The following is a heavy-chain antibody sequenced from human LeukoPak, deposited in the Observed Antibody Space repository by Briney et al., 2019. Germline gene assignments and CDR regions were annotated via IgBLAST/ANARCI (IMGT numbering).Heavy chain of an antibody. V-gene: IGHV1-8*01. J-gene: IGHJ4*02. Sequence: ASVKVSCKASGYTFTSYDINWVRQATGQGLEWMGWMNPNSGNTGYAQKFQGRVTMTRNTSISTAYMEVSSLRSEDTAVYYCAKRITIFGVVYFDYWGQGTLVTVSS. CDR3: AKRITIFGVVYFDY. CDR2: MNPNSGNT. CDR1: GYTFTSYD. D-gene: IGHD3-3*01.